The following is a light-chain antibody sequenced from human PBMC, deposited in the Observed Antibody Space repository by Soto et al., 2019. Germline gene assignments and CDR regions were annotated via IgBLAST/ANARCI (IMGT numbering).Light chain of an antibody. CDR3: QQYNDWPWT. Sequence: EIVMTQSPATLSVSPGERASLSCRASQSVSSNLAWYQQKPGQTPRLLMQGVSTRATGIPARFSGSGSGTEFTLTISSLQSEDFAVYYCQQYNDWPWTFGQGTKVDI. CDR2: GVS. V-gene: IGKV3-15*01. J-gene: IGKJ1*01. CDR1: QSVSSN.